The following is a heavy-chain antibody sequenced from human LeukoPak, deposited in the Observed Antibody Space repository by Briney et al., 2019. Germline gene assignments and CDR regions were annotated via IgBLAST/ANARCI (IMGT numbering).Heavy chain of an antibody. CDR2: ISSRSDYI. V-gene: IGHV3-21*01. CDR1: GFTFISYS. J-gene: IGHJ3*02. Sequence: GGSLRLSCVASGFTFISYSMNWVRQAPGKGLEWVACISSRSDYIYYADSVKGRFTISRDNAKNSLYLQMNSLIAEDTAMYYCARGSDPGDYVGHDAFDIWGQGTVVTVSS. CDR3: ARGSDPGDYVGHDAFDI. D-gene: IGHD4-17*01.